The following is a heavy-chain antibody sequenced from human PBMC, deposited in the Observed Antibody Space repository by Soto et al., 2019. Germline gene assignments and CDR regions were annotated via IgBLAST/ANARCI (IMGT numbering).Heavy chain of an antibody. CDR2: FIPVYRTL. D-gene: IGHD3-3*01. V-gene: IGHV1-69*13. CDR1: GGSFGKSA. J-gene: IGHJ4*02. CDR3: ATGVIWIGYFTVDY. Sequence: ASVKVSCKASGGSFGKSAINWVRQTPGQGLEWLGGFIPVYRTLNYAQKFQGRVTITADESTGTAYMTLSSLASDDTAVYYCATGVIWIGYFTVDYWGQGTRVTVSS.